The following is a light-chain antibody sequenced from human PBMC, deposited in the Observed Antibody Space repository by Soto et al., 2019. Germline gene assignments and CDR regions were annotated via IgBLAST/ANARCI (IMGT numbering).Light chain of an antibody. CDR1: QSISKY. V-gene: IGKV1-39*01. CDR3: QQSYSMPPT. CDR2: AAS. J-gene: IGKJ4*01. Sequence: DIQMTQSPSSLSASVGDRVTITCRASQSISKYLNWYQQKLGKAPKLLIYAASSLQSGVPSRFSGSGSGTDFTLTISSLQPEDFSTYYCQQSYSMPPTFGGGTKVEI.